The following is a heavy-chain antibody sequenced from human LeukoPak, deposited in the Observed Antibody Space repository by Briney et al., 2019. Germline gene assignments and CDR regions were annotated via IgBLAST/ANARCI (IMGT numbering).Heavy chain of an antibody. CDR1: GGSISSGGYY. CDR3: ARQRADYFYHYLDV. Sequence: SETLSLTCTVSGGSISSGGYYWDWIRQPPGKGLEWIGNVYYGGNTFYNSSLESRVTISVDMSKNQFSLKLTSLTAADTAVYYCARQRADYFYHYLDVWGKGTSVTVSS. CDR2: VYYGGNT. J-gene: IGHJ6*03. V-gene: IGHV4-39*01.